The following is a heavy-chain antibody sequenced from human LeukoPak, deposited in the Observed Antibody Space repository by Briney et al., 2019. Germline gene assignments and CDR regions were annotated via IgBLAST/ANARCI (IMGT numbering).Heavy chain of an antibody. J-gene: IGHJ4*02. CDR2: ISYDGSNK. CDR1: GFTFSSYA. D-gene: IGHD4-17*01. V-gene: IGHV3-30-3*01. Sequence: PGGSLRLSCAASGFTFSSYAMHWVRQAPGKGLEWVAVISYDGSNKYYADSVKGRFTISRDNSKNTLYLQMNSLRAEDTAVYYCARVVGTYGDYAEIGGGDYWGQGTLVTVSS. CDR3: ARVVGTYGDYAEIGGGDY.